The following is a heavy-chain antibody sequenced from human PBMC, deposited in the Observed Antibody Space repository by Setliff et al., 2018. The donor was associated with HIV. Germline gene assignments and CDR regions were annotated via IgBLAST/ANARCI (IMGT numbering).Heavy chain of an antibody. Sequence: SQTLSLTCVISGDSVSSNTAAWNWIRQSPSRGLEWLGRSYYRSKWSNDYAVSVKSRITINPDTSKNQSSLQLNSVTPEDTAVYFCARGGDWDYNYYMDVWDKGTTVTVSS. J-gene: IGHJ6*03. CDR1: GDSVSSNTAA. CDR3: ARGGDWDYNYYMDV. CDR2: SYYRSKWSN. V-gene: IGHV6-1*01. D-gene: IGHD3-16*01.